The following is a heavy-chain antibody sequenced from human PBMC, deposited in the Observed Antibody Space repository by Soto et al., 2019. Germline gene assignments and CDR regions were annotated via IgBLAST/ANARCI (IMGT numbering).Heavy chain of an antibody. V-gene: IGHV3-30*03. CDR2: ISYDGSNK. J-gene: IGHJ3*02. CDR3: ARRGGDAVDI. D-gene: IGHD1-26*01. Sequence: QVQLVESGGGVVQPGRSLRLSCAASGFTFSSYGMHWVRQAPGKGLEWVAVISYDGSNKNYADSVKGRFTISRDNSKSTLYLQMNSLRAEETAVYYCARRGGDAVDIWGQGTMVTVSS. CDR1: GFTFSSYG.